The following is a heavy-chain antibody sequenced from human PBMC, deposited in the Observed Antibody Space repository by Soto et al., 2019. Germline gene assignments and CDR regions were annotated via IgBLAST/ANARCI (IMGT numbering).Heavy chain of an antibody. Sequence: GASVKVSCKASGGAYGDYAFSWVRQAPEQRHEWLGGIMPIFRAPDYAQKFQGRVTITADEFTRTSYMEMNSLRSEDTAVYYCAIWLKGPDIGNYFYGMDVLGQGTTVTVTS. CDR1: GGAYGDYA. J-gene: IGHJ6*02. CDR3: AIWLKGPDIGNYFYGMDV. CDR2: IMPIFRAP. V-gene: IGHV1-69*13. D-gene: IGHD2-15*01.